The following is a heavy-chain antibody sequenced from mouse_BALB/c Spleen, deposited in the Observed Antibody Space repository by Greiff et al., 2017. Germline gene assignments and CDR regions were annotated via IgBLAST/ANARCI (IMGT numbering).Heavy chain of an antibody. V-gene: IGHV1S33*01. CDR1: GYTFTSYD. J-gene: IGHJ4*01. Sequence: SGPELVKPGALVKISCKASGYTFTSYDINWVKQRPGQGLEWIGWIYPGDGSTKYNEKFKGKATLTADKSSSTAYMQLSSLTSENSAVYFCARSWYDYDFYAMDYWGQGTSVTVSS. D-gene: IGHD2-4*01. CDR3: ARSWYDYDFYAMDY. CDR2: IYPGDGST.